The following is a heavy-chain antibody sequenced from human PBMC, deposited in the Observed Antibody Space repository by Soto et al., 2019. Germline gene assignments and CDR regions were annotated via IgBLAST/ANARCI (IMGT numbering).Heavy chain of an antibody. J-gene: IGHJ4*02. CDR2: ISGSGEMT. Sequence: EVQLLESGGDLVQPGGSLRLACAASGYTFRGDAMSWVRQAPGKGLEWVSSISGSGEMTHYAESVKGRFTISRDNSKNTLYLQMESLRAEDTALYYCARSEMTYNWNDWGQGTLVTVSS. D-gene: IGHD1-1*01. CDR1: GYTFRGDA. V-gene: IGHV3-23*01. CDR3: ARSEMTYNWND.